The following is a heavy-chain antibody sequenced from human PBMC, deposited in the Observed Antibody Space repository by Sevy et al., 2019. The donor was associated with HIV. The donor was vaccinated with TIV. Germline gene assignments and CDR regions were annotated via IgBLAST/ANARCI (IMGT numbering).Heavy chain of an antibody. J-gene: IGHJ4*02. CDR2: IFWDDEK. Sequence: SGPTLVKPAQTLTLTCSFSGFSLNTSGVGVGCIRLPPGKALEWLALIFWDDEKRYSPPLKNRLTITKDTSKNQVVLTMTNMDPVDTATYYCARFLKGDYTNYFDSWDQGSLVTVSS. V-gene: IGHV2-5*02. CDR3: ARFLKGDYTNYFDS. D-gene: IGHD4-4*01. CDR1: GFSLNTSGVG.